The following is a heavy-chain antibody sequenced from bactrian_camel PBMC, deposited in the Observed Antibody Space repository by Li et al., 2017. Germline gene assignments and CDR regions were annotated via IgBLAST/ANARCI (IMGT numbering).Heavy chain of an antibody. D-gene: IGHD2*01. V-gene: IGHV3S67*01. CDR1: GYTPYDYC. Sequence: DVQLVESGGGSVQPGGSLKLSCVYSGYTPYDYCMGWIREGPGKEREAVGTIGRDGDTWYKDSVKGRFTISRDNAGNTLYLQSNSLKTEDMAMYYCSKGAGSSVPLYYGMDYWGNGTQVTVS. CDR2: IGRDGDT. J-gene: IGHJ7*01.